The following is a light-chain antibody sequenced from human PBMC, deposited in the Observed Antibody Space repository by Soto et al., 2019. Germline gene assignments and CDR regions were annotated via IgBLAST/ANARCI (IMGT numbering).Light chain of an antibody. CDR1: QSVLYSSNNKNY. V-gene: IGKV4-1*01. CDR3: QQYYSTPSP. J-gene: IGKJ3*01. CDR2: WAS. Sequence: DIVMTQSPDSLAVSLGERATTNCKSSQSVLYSSNNKNYLAWYQQKPGQPPKLLIYWASTRESGVPDRFSGSGYGTDFTLTISSLQAEDVAVYYCQQYYSTPSPCGPGTKVDIK.